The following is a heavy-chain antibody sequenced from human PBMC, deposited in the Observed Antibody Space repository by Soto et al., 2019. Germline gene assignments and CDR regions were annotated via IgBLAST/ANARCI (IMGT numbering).Heavy chain of an antibody. J-gene: IGHJ4*02. CDR3: AKSPGMYYYDSSGYYHYAY. V-gene: IGHV3-23*01. Sequence: GGSLRLSCAASGFTFSSYAMSWVRQAPGKGLEWVSAISGSGGSTYYADSVKGRFTISRDNSKNTLYLQMNSLRAEDTAVYYCAKSPGMYYYDSSGYYHYAYWGQGTLVTVSS. D-gene: IGHD3-22*01. CDR1: GFTFSSYA. CDR2: ISGSGGST.